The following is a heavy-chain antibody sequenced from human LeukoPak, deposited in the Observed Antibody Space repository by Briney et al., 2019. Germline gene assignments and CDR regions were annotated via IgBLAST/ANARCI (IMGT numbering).Heavy chain of an antibody. CDR3: ARTTDINYGQLATDY. Sequence: RESGPALVKPTQTLTLTCTFSGFSLKTGGMHVGWIRQPPGKALEWLARIDWTDEKYYTASLKARLTISKDTSKNQVVLTMTNMDPVDTATYYCARTTDINYGQLATDYWGQGALVTVSS. CDR2: IDWTDEK. CDR1: GFSLKTGGMH. D-gene: IGHD6-13*01. V-gene: IGHV2-70*11. J-gene: IGHJ4*02.